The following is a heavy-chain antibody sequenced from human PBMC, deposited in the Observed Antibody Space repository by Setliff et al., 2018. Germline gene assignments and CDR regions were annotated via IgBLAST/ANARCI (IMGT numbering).Heavy chain of an antibody. CDR3: ARIVVVISHPHYYYYYGMDV. Sequence: SVKVSCKASGFTFTSSAVQWVRQARGQRLEWIGWIVVGSGNANYAQKFQGRVTITADKSTSTAYMELSSLRSEDTAVYYCARIVVVISHPHYYYYYGMDVWGQGTTVTVSS. CDR2: IVVGSGNA. J-gene: IGHJ6*02. CDR1: GFTFTSSA. D-gene: IGHD3-22*01. V-gene: IGHV1-58*01.